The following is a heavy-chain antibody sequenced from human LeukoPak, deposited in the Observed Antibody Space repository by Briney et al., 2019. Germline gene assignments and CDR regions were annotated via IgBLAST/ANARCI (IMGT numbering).Heavy chain of an antibody. CDR2: ISSRSSTI. J-gene: IGHJ1*01. D-gene: IGHD4-11*01. CDR1: GFTFSSYS. V-gene: IGHV3-48*01. CDR3: ARGTGTVTPAEYFQH. Sequence: GGSLRLSCAASGFTFSSYSMNWVRQAPGKGLELVSYISSRSSTIYYADSAKGRLTISRDNAKNSLYLQMNGLRAEDTAVYYCARGTGTVTPAEYFQHWGQGTLVTVSS.